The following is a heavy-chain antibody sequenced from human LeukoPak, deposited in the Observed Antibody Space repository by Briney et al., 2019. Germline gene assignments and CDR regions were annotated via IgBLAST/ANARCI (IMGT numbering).Heavy chain of an antibody. Sequence: GASVKVSCKTSGYTFTGYDIQWVRQAPGQGLEWMGWINPNSGGASYVQKFQGRVTMTSDTSISTAYMELSSLRSDDTAVYYCARDSRNYYDSRGGGDEAFDIWGQGTMVTVSS. V-gene: IGHV1-2*02. CDR2: INPNSGGA. J-gene: IGHJ3*02. CDR3: ARDSRNYYDSRGGGDEAFDI. CDR1: GYTFTGYD. D-gene: IGHD3-22*01.